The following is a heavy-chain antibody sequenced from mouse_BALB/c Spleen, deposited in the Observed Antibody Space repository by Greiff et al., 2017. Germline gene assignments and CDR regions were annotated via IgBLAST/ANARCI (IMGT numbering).Heavy chain of an antibody. V-gene: IGHV5-4*02. Sequence: DVKLVESGGGLVKPGGSLKLSCAASGFTFSDYYMYWVRQTPEKRLEWVATISDGGSYTYYPDSVKGRFTISRDNAKNNLYLQMSSLKSEDTAMYYCATATDYYAMDYWGQGTSVTVSS. CDR2: ISDGGSYT. D-gene: IGHD1-2*01. CDR3: ATATDYYAMDY. CDR1: GFTFSDYY. J-gene: IGHJ4*01.